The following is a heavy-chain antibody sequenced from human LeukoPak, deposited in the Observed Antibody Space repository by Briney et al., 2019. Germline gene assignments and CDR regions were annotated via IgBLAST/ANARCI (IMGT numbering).Heavy chain of an antibody. J-gene: IGHJ6*03. V-gene: IGHV4-34*01. CDR3: ARHRWHYGSGSYYKFRDYYYMDV. Sequence: SESRSLTCAVDGGSFSGYYWSWIRQPPGKGRGWIGAINHRGSTNYNRSFKGRVTRSVDTSKNQFSLTLSSVTAADTAVYYCARHRWHYGSGSYYKFRDYYYMDVWGKGPRSPSP. CDR1: GGSFSGYY. CDR2: INHRGST. D-gene: IGHD3-10*01.